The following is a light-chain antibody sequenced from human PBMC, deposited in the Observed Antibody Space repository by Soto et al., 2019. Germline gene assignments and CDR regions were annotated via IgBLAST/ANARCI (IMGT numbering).Light chain of an antibody. CDR3: QQSYSIFRT. CDR1: QSISIY. Sequence: DMQVTQSPSSLSASVGDRVTITCRASQSISIYLNWYQQKPGKAPKLLIYAASSLQSGVPSRFSGSGSGTDFTLTISSLQPEDFATYYCQQSYSIFRTFGQGTKLEIK. J-gene: IGKJ2*01. V-gene: IGKV1-39*01. CDR2: AAS.